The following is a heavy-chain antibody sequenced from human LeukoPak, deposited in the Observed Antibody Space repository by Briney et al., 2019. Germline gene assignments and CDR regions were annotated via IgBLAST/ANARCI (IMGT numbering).Heavy chain of an antibody. CDR1: GFTVSSNY. CDR3: AKGGFWSGYYTREEYYYYYYMDV. D-gene: IGHD3-3*01. V-gene: IGHV3-53*01. Sequence: PGGSLRLSCAASGFTVSSNYMSWVRQAPGKGLEWVSVIYSGGSTYYADSVKGRFTISRDNSRNTLYLQMNSLRAEDTAVYYCAKGGFWSGYYTREEYYYYYYMDVWGKGTTVTVSS. CDR2: IYSGGST. J-gene: IGHJ6*03.